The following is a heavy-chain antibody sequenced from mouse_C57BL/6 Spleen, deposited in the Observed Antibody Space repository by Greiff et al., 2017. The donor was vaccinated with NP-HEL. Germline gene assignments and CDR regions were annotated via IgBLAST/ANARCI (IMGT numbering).Heavy chain of an antibody. J-gene: IGHJ1*03. CDR3: TRKSITTVVATGYFDV. Sequence: VQLQESGAELVRPGASVTLSCKASGYTFTDYEMHWVKQTPVHGLEWIGAIDPETGGTAYNQKFKGKAILTADKSSSTAYMELRSLTSEDSAVYYCTRKSITTVVATGYFDVWGTGTTVTVSS. CDR2: IDPETGGT. CDR1: GYTFTDYE. V-gene: IGHV1-15*01. D-gene: IGHD1-1*01.